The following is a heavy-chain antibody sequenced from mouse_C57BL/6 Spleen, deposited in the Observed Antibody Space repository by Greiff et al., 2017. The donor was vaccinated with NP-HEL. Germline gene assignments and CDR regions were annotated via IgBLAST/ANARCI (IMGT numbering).Heavy chain of an antibody. Sequence: DVMLVESGGRLVQPKGSLKLSCAASGFTFNTYAMHWVRQAPGKGLEWVARIRSKSSNYATYYADSVKDRYTISRDDSQSMLYLQMNNLKTEDTAMYYCVIEAYYSNYFDYWGQGTTLTVSS. CDR1: GFTFNTYA. CDR2: IRSKSSNYAT. V-gene: IGHV10-3*01. D-gene: IGHD2-5*01. J-gene: IGHJ2*01. CDR3: VIEAYYSNYFDY.